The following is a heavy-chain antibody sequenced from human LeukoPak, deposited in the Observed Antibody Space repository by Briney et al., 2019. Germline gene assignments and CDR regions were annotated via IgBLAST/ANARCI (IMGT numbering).Heavy chain of an antibody. J-gene: IGHJ5*02. CDR2: IYYSGST. CDR3: ARARSSILWSTINNWFDP. D-gene: IGHD2-21*01. V-gene: IGHV4-31*03. CDR1: GGSISSGGYY. Sequence: SQTLSLTCTVSGGSISSGGYYWSWIRRHPGKGLEWIGYIYYSGSTYYNPSLKSRVTISVDTSKNQFSLKLSSVTAADTAVYYCARARSSILWSTINNWFDPWGQGTLVTVSS.